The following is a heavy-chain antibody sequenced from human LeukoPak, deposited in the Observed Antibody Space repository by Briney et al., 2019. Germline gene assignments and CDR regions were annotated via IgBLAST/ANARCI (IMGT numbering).Heavy chain of an antibody. D-gene: IGHD3-3*01. CDR1: GGSFSGSY. J-gene: IGHJ4*02. CDR2: INLSGST. Sequence: SETLSLTCGVSGGSFSGSYWGWIRQPPGKGLEWIGEINLSGSTNYNSSLTSRVTISLDTSKNQCSLNLRSVTTADTAVYYCARVSISLFGVVTAHFDSWGQGTLVAVSS. V-gene: IGHV4-34*01. CDR3: ARVSISLFGVVTAHFDS.